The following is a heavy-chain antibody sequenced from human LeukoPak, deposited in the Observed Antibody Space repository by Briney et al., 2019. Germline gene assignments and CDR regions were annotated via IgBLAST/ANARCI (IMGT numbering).Heavy chain of an antibody. CDR1: GGSISSSSYY. V-gene: IGHV4-39*07. J-gene: IGHJ4*02. D-gene: IGHD6-13*01. CDR3: ARDGTQGLDY. Sequence: SETLSLTCTVSGGSISSSSYYWGWIRQPPGKGLEWIGSIYYSGSTYYNPSLKSRVTISVDTSKNQFSLKLSSVTAADTAVYYCARDGTQGLDYWGQGTLVTVSS. CDR2: IYYSGST.